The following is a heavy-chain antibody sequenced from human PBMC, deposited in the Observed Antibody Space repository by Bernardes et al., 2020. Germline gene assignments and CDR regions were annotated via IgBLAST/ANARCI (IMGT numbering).Heavy chain of an antibody. CDR1: GGTFSSYA. D-gene: IGHD2-2*01. J-gene: IGHJ6*03. CDR3: ARDGVPAAPINYYYYYYMDV. Sequence: SVKVSCKASGGTFSSYAISWVRQAPGQGLEWMGGIIPIFGTANYAQKFQGRVTITADKSTSTAYMELSSLRSEDTAVYYCARDGVPAAPINYYYYYYMDVWGKGTTVTVSS. V-gene: IGHV1-69*06. CDR2: IIPIFGTA.